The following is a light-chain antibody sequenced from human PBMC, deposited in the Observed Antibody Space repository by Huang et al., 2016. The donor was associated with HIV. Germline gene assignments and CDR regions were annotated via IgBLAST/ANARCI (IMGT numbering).Light chain of an antibody. Sequence: DIQMTQSPSSLSASVGDRVTITCRASQGISNSLAWYQQKTGKAPKLLLYAASRLESGGPPRFSGSGSGTDYTLTISSLQPEDFSTYYCQQYYSTPQTFGQGTKVEIK. J-gene: IGKJ1*01. CDR3: QQYYSTPQT. V-gene: IGKV1-NL1*01. CDR2: AAS. CDR1: QGISNS.